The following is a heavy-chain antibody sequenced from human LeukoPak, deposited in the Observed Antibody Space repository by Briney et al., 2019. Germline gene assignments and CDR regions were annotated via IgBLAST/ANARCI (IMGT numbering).Heavy chain of an antibody. CDR2: ISGCNGHT. Sequence: ASVKVSCKACGYTFTSYGISWVRQAPGQGLEWMGWISGCNGHTNYAQKLQGRVTMTTDTSTSTAYMELKSLRSDDTAVYYCARAIYCTNGVCYTEDWAPADYYGMDVWGQGTTVTVSS. D-gene: IGHD2-8*01. J-gene: IGHJ6*02. CDR3: ARAIYCTNGVCYTEDWAPADYYGMDV. V-gene: IGHV1-18*01. CDR1: GYTFTSYG.